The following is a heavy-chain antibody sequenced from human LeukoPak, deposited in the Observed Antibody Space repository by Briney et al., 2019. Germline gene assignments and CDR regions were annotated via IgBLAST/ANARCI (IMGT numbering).Heavy chain of an antibody. J-gene: IGHJ6*03. CDR1: GFSFSSYG. CDR2: INHSGST. Sequence: GSLRLSCAASGFSFSSYGMHWARQAPGKGLEWIGEINHSGSTNYNPSLKSRVTISVDTSKNQFSLKLSSVTAADTAVYYCARHGSGGSGYPLYYYYYMDVWGKGTTVTISS. V-gene: IGHV4-34*01. D-gene: IGHD2-15*01. CDR3: ARHGSGGSGYPLYYYYYMDV.